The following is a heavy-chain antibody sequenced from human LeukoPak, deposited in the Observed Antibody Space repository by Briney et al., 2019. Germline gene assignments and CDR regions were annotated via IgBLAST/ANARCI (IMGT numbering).Heavy chain of an antibody. CDR2: FSGNGNT. Sequence: GGSLRLSCAASGFTFSSSAMSWVRQAPGKGLQWVSTFSGNGNTYYADSVRGRFTISRDNAKNTLYLQMNSLRAEDTAVYYCAKRLRGTSIDYYYYYGMDVWGQGTTVTVSS. CDR3: AKRLRGTSIDYYYYYGMDV. V-gene: IGHV3-23*01. D-gene: IGHD1-26*01. J-gene: IGHJ6*02. CDR1: GFTFSSSA.